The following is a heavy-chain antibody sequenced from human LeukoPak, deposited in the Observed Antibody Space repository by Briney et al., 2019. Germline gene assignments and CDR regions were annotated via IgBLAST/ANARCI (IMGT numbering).Heavy chain of an antibody. J-gene: IGHJ4*02. V-gene: IGHV3-30*02. CDR1: GFTFSSYG. CDR2: ISHDGLEE. CDR3: AKGIVVVVAATGYFDY. Sequence: GGSLRLSCAASGFTFSSYGFHWVRQAPGKGLECVAFISHDGLEEKIADSVKGRFTISRDNSKNTLYLQMNSLRAEDTAVYYCAKGIVVVVAATGYFDYWGQGTLVTVSS. D-gene: IGHD2-15*01.